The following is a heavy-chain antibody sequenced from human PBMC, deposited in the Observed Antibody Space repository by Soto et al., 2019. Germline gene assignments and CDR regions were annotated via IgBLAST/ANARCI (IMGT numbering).Heavy chain of an antibody. D-gene: IGHD3-10*01. CDR1: GFTFSGSA. CDR2: IRTKGNSYAT. V-gene: IGHV3-73*02. CDR3: TGFRGFSGSGNYVHV. J-gene: IGHJ6*02. Sequence: EVQLVESGGGLVQPGGSLKLSCAASGFTFSGSAMHWVRQASGKGLEWVGRIRTKGNSYATAYAASVEGRFTISRDDSKNTSYLQMNSPKTEDTAVYYCTGFRGFSGSGNYVHVWGQGTTVTVSS.